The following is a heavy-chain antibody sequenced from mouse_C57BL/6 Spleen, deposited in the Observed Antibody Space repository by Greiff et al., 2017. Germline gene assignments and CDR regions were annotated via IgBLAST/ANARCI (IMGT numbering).Heavy chain of an antibody. V-gene: IGHV6-3*01. CDR2: IRLKSDNYAT. Sequence: EVKVIESGGGLVQPGGSMKLSCVASGFTFSNYWMNWVRQSPEQGLEWVAQIRLKSDNYATHYAESVKGRFTISRDDSKSSVYLQMNNLRAEDTGIYYCTGGGWYFDVWGTGTTVTVSS. CDR3: TGGGWYFDV. CDR1: GFTFSNYW. J-gene: IGHJ1*03.